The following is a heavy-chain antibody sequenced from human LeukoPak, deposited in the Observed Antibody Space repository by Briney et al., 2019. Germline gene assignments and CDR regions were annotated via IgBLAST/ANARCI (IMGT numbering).Heavy chain of an antibody. D-gene: IGHD2-2*01. Sequence: GGSLRLSCTDSGFTVSSNSISWVRQAPGKGLEWVSFIYSDNTHYSDSVKGRFTISRDNSKNTLYLQMNSLRAEDTAVYYCARETYCTSTTCPIGDHFDYWGQGTLVTVSS. J-gene: IGHJ4*02. V-gene: IGHV3-53*01. CDR1: GFTVSSNS. CDR2: IYSDNT. CDR3: ARETYCTSTTCPIGDHFDY.